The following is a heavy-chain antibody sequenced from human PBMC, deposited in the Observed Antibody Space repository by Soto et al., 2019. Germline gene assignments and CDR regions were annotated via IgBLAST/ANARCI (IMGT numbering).Heavy chain of an antibody. CDR2: ISYDGSNK. D-gene: IGHD1-26*01. J-gene: IGHJ4*02. Sequence: GGSLRLSCAASGFTFSSYAMHWVRQAPGKGLEWVAVISYDGSNKYYADSVKGRFTISRDNSKNTLYLQMNSLRAEDTAVYYCARDLFGSYSEGEDYWGQGTLVTVSS. CDR1: GFTFSSYA. CDR3: ARDLFGSYSEGEDY. V-gene: IGHV3-30-3*01.